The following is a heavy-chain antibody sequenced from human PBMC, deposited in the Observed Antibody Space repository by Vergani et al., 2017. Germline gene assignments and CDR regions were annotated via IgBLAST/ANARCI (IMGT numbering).Heavy chain of an antibody. CDR3: RSGYSSGHAKYYFDY. CDR1: GYTFTGYY. J-gene: IGHJ4*02. CDR2: INPNSGGT. Sequence: QVHLVQFGAEVKKPGASVKVSCKASGYTFTGYYMHWVRQAPGQGLEWMGWINPNSGGTNYAQKFQGMVTMTRDTSISPADMELSRLGSDYTAVYYCRSGYSSGHAKYYFDYWGQGTLVTVSS. V-gene: IGHV1-2*02. D-gene: IGHD6-19*01.